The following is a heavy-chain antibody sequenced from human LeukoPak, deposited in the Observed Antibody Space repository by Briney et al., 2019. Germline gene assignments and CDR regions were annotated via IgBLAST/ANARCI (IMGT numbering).Heavy chain of an antibody. CDR1: GGSISSYY. J-gene: IGHJ4*02. D-gene: IGHD6-19*01. Sequence: PSETLSLTCTVSGGSISSYYWSWIRQPPGKGLEWIGYIYYSGSTNYNPSLKSRVTISVDTSKNQSSLKLSSVTAADTAVYYCARDSSGWSLTFDYWGQGTLVTVSS. CDR3: ARDSSGWSLTFDY. CDR2: IYYSGST. V-gene: IGHV4-59*01.